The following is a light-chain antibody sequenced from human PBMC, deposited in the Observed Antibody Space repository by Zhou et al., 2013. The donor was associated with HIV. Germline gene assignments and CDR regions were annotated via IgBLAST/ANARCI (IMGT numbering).Light chain of an antibody. V-gene: IGLV2-8*01. Sequence: QSALTQPPSASGTPGQSVTISCTGTSSDVGGYNYVAWYQQHPGKVPKIIIYEVNKRPSGVPDRFSGSKSGNTASLTVSGLQVEDESDYYCGSYAGSSIWIFGGGTKVTLL. CDR1: SSDVGGYNY. CDR2: EVN. CDR3: GSYAGSSIWI. J-gene: IGLJ2*01.